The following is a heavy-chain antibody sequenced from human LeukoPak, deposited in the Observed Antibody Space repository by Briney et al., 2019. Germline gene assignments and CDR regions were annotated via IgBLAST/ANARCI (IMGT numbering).Heavy chain of an antibody. D-gene: IGHD1-26*01. Sequence: GGSLRLSCAASGFTFSSYWMSWVRQAPGKGLEWVANIKADGSEKYYVDSVKGRFTISRDDAKRTVDLQMDNLRAEDTAIYYCAYRNNFEYWGQGALVTVSS. CDR3: AYRNNFEY. CDR2: IKADGSEK. V-gene: IGHV3-7*05. CDR1: GFTFSSYW. J-gene: IGHJ4*02.